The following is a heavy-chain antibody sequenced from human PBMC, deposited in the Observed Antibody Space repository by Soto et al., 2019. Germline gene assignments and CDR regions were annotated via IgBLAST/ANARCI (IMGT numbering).Heavy chain of an antibody. CDR1: GGSITSSGSA. Sequence: QLQLQESGPGLVKPSETLSLTCNASGGSITSSGSAWGWIRQSPGKGLEWIGTIDYSGKIYYIPSLKSRITISVDTSKNQISLKLSSVTAADTAVYYCARHIHNQGFEYYFDSWGQGTLVTVSS. V-gene: IGHV4-39*01. CDR3: ARHIHNQGFEYYFDS. J-gene: IGHJ4*02. D-gene: IGHD1-1*01. CDR2: IDYSGKI.